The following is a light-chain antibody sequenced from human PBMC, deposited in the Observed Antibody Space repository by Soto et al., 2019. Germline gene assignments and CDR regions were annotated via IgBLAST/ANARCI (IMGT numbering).Light chain of an antibody. CDR1: QGISYY. CDR2: AAS. J-gene: IGKJ1*01. CDR3: QKYNSAPWT. V-gene: IGKV1-27*01. Sequence: DIQMTQSPSSLSASVGDRVTITCRASQGISYYLAWYQQKSGKVPKLLIFAASNLQSGVPSRFSGSGSGTEFTLTIISLQPEDVATYYCQKYNSAPWTFGQGTKVEIK.